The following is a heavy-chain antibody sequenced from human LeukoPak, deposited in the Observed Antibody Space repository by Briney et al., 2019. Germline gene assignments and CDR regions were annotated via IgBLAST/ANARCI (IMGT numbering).Heavy chain of an antibody. V-gene: IGHV4-39*01. CDR1: GGSISSSSYY. D-gene: IGHD3-22*01. J-gene: IGHJ4*02. CDR2: IYSSGST. CDR3: ARHASDSSGYYEYYFDY. Sequence: SEPLSLTCNVSGGSISSSSYYWGWIRQPPGKGLEWTGSIYSSGSTYYNPSLKSRVTISVDTSKSRFSLRLSSVTAADTAVYYCARHASDSSGYYEYYFDYWGQGTLVTVSS.